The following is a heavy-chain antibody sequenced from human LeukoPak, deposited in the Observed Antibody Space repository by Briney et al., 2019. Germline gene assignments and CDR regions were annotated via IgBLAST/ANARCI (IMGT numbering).Heavy chain of an antibody. CDR2: ISAYNGNT. Sequence: ASVKVSCKASGYTFTSYGISWVRQAPGQGLEWMGWISAYNGNTNYAQKLQGRVTMTTDTSTSTAYMELRSLRSDDTAVYYCARTRVPGIAAAGTSDYWGQGTLVTVSS. CDR3: ARTRVPGIAAAGTSDY. D-gene: IGHD6-13*01. V-gene: IGHV1-18*01. J-gene: IGHJ4*02. CDR1: GYTFTSYG.